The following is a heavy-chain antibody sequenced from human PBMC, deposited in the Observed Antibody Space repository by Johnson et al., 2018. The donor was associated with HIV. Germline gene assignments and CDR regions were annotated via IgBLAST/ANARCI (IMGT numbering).Heavy chain of an antibody. Sequence: QVQLVESGGGVVQPGRSLRLSCEASGFTLSSYAMHWVRQAPGKGLEWVAVISYDGSLEYYADSVKGRFTISRDNSRNTLYLQLSGLRAEDTAVFYCARDLRGAYAYDYGSDGFDLWGQGTMVTVSS. J-gene: IGHJ3*01. D-gene: IGHD3-16*01. CDR2: ISYDGSLE. CDR3: ARDLRGAYAYDYGSDGFDL. CDR1: GFTLSSYA. V-gene: IGHV3-30*04.